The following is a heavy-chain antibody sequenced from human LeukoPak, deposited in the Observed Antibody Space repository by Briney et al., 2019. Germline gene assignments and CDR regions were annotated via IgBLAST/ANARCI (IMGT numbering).Heavy chain of an antibody. CDR2: IIPIFGTA. J-gene: IGHJ4*02. D-gene: IGHD3-22*01. V-gene: IGHV1-69*05. CDR3: ARIQYYYDSSGYYLDY. Sequence: SVKVSCKASGYTFTSYDISWVRQAPGQGLEWMGGIIPIFGTANYAQKFQGRVTITTDESTSTAYMELSSLRSEDTAVYYCARIQYYYDSSGYYLDYWGQGTLVTVSS. CDR1: GYTFTSYD.